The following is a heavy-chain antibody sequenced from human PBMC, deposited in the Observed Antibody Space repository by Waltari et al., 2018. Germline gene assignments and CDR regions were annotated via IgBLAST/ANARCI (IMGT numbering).Heavy chain of an antibody. D-gene: IGHD5-12*01. CDR1: GFTFSGSA. CDR3: TRLERDGYNYWEADGGLNY. Sequence: EVQLVESGGGLVQPGGSLKLSCAASGFTFSGSAMHWVRQASGKGLEWVGRIRSKANSYATAYAAAVKGRFTISRDDSKNTAYLQMNSLKTEDTAVYYCTRLERDGYNYWEADGGLNYWGQGTLVTVSS. CDR2: IRSKANSYAT. J-gene: IGHJ4*02. V-gene: IGHV3-73*02.